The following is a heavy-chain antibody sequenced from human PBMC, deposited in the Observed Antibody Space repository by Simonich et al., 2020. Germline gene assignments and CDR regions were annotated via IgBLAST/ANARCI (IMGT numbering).Heavy chain of an antibody. D-gene: IGHD4-4*01. CDR1: GFTFSSYW. CDR3: ARDYSNYDAFDI. V-gene: IGHV3-74*01. Sequence: EVQLVESGGGLVQPGGSLRLSCAASGFTFSSYWMHWVRQAPGKGVVWVLRIKRDGSSTSSADAVKGRFSNSRDNAKNTLYLQMNSLRAEDTAVYYCARDYSNYDAFDIWGQGTMVTVSS. J-gene: IGHJ3*02. CDR2: IKRDGSST.